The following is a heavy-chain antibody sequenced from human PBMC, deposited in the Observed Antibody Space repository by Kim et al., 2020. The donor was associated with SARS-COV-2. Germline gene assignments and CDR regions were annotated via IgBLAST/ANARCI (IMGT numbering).Heavy chain of an antibody. J-gene: IGHJ4*02. CDR1: GFTFSSCA. CDR3: VKSPSSGWYVDY. D-gene: IGHD6-19*01. V-gene: IGHV3-64D*09. Sequence: GGSLRLSCSASGFTFSSCAMHWVRQAPGKGLEYVSAISGNGGSTFYADSVKGRFTISRDNSKNTLYLQMSSLRDEDTALYYCVKSPSSGWYVDYWGQGTLGNDST. CDR2: ISGNGGST.